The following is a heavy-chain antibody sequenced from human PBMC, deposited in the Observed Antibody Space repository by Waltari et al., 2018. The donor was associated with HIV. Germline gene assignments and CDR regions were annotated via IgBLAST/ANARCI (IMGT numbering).Heavy chain of an antibody. V-gene: IGHV5-51*01. CDR2: FYPGDSDT. Sequence: EVKLVQSGAEVKKPGDSLKISCKASGYSFTSYYIVWVRQVPGKGLEWVASFYPGDSDTTYSPSFEGQVSISADKSISTAYLQWSSLRASDTAIYYCAQRPVSGYYGVFDSWGQGTLVTVSS. CDR3: AQRPVSGYYGVFDS. CDR1: GYSFTSYY. J-gene: IGHJ4*02. D-gene: IGHD3-22*01.